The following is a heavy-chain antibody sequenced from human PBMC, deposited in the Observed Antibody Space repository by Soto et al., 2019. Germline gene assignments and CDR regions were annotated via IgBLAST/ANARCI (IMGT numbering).Heavy chain of an antibody. CDR2: ISAYNGNT. CDR1: RYRLKSYC. CDR3: ARGGGYDYYYGMDV. V-gene: IGHV1-18*01. Sequence: GASAKVSCKDSRYRLKSYCMRWVHQATGQGLEWMGWISAYNGNTNYAQKLQGRVTMTTDTSTSTAYMELRSLRSDDTAVYYCARGGGYDYYYGMDVWGQGTTVTVSS. J-gene: IGHJ6*02. D-gene: IGHD5-12*01.